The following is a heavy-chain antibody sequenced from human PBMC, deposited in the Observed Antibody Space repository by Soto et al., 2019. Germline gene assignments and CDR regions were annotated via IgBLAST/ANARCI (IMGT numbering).Heavy chain of an antibody. V-gene: IGHV1-69*13. CDR1: GGTFSSYA. D-gene: IGHD5-12*01. CDR2: IIPIFGTA. J-gene: IGHJ4*02. CDR3: ARALEMATIMY. Sequence: VASVKVSCKAAGGTFSSYAISWVRQAPGQGLEWMGGIIPIFGTANYAQKFQGRVTITADESTSTAYMELSSLRSEDMAVYYCARALEMATIMYWGQGTLVTVSS.